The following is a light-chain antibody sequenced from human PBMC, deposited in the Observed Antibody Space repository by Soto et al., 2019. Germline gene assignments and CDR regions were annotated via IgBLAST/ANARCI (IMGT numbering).Light chain of an antibody. CDR2: GAS. Sequence: EIVMTQSPATLSVSPGERATLSCRASQSVSSNLAWYQQKPGQAPRLLIYGASTRATGIPARFSGSGSGTEFTLTISSLQSEDFAVYYCQQYNNWGTFGQGTKVDSK. CDR1: QSVSSN. CDR3: QQYNNWGT. J-gene: IGKJ1*01. V-gene: IGKV3-15*01.